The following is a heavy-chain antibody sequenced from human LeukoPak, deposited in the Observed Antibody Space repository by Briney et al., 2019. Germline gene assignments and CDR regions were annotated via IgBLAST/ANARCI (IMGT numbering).Heavy chain of an antibody. D-gene: IGHD3-22*01. Sequence: SETLSLTCTVSGGSISSYYWSWIRQPPGKGLEWIGYIYYSGSTNYNPSLKSRVTISVDTSKNQFPLKLSSVTAADTAVYYCARACDYDSSGYYLDYWGQGTLVTVSS. CDR3: ARACDYDSSGYYLDY. V-gene: IGHV4-59*01. J-gene: IGHJ4*02. CDR2: IYYSGST. CDR1: GGSISSYY.